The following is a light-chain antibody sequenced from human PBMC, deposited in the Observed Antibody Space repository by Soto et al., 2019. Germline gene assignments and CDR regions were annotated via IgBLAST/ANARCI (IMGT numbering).Light chain of an antibody. V-gene: IGKV2-28*01. CDR1: QSLLSSNGFTY. J-gene: IGKJ2*01. CDR2: LGS. CDR3: MPALQIPYT. Sequence: LVMTQSPLYLPVTPGEPASISCRSSQSLLSSNGFTYFVWYVQKPGKSPQVLIYLGSNRASGVPDSFSGTVSGTDFTLKISRVANEDVGLYYCMPALQIPYTFGQGPKLDIK.